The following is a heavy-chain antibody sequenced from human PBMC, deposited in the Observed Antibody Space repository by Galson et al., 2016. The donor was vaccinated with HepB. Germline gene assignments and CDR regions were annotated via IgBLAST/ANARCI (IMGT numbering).Heavy chain of an antibody. CDR1: GFSIDSNYY. D-gene: IGHD3-16*01. V-gene: IGHV4-38-2*02. Sequence: ETLSLTCSVTGFSIDSNYYWAWIRQPPGRGPEWIGSISRSGTTSYSTSLKSRVTISLDKSRNHFSVMLTSVTAADTAMYYCARAWGSYNPCNYWGQGTLVTVSS. CDR3: ARAWGSYNPCNY. CDR2: ISRSGTT. J-gene: IGHJ4*02.